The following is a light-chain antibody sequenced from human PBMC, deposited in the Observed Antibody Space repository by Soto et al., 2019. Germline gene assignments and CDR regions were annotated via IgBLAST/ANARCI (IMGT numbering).Light chain of an antibody. J-gene: IGKJ1*01. CDR2: DTS. V-gene: IGKV3-11*01. Sequence: EIVLTQSPATLSLSPGERATLSCRASQSVGSYLAWFQQTPGQAPRLLIYDTSNRATGIPARFSGSGSGTDFTLTISSLETEDFAVYYCQQRSDWPPTFGQGTRWISN. CDR1: QSVGSY. CDR3: QQRSDWPPT.